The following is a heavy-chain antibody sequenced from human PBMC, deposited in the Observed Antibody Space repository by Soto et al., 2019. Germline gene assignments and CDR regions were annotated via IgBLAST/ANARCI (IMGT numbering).Heavy chain of an antibody. V-gene: IGHV4-31*03. D-gene: IGHD6-19*01. Sequence: QVQLQESGPGLVKPSQTLSLTCTVSGGSISSGGYYWSWIRQHPGKGLEWIGYIYYSGSTYYNPALKSRITQTGNTSKNPVPLKLSSVTAADTAVYYCARDFLRWGGWYVNDYWGQGTLVTVSS. J-gene: IGHJ4*02. CDR1: GGSISSGGYY. CDR2: IYYSGST. CDR3: ARDFLRWGGWYVNDY.